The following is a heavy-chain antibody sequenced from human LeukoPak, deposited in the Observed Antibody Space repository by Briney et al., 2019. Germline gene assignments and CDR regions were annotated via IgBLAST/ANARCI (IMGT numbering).Heavy chain of an antibody. D-gene: IGHD2-2*01. CDR1: GYSISSGYY. Sequence: PSETLSLTCTVSGYSISSGYYWGRIRQPPGKGLEWIGSFYHSGSTNYNPSLKSRVTISVDTSKNQFSLKLSSVTAADTAVYYCARIVVVPAAMNSLYYYYYYMDVWGKGTTVTISS. CDR2: FYHSGST. CDR3: ARIVVVPAAMNSLYYYYYYMDV. J-gene: IGHJ6*03. V-gene: IGHV4-38-2*02.